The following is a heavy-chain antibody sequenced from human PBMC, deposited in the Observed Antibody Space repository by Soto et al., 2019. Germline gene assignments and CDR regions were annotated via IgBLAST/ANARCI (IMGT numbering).Heavy chain of an antibody. Sequence: GSLRLSCRASGFEISDAWMTWVRQAPGKGLEWVGRIKDRSDGETADYAAPVKGRFVMSRDDSKSTLYLHMSSLKSDDTAVYYCTANDYWGQGTRVTVSS. CDR3: TANDY. V-gene: IGHV3-15*01. CDR2: IKDRSDGETA. J-gene: IGHJ4*02. CDR1: GFEISDAW.